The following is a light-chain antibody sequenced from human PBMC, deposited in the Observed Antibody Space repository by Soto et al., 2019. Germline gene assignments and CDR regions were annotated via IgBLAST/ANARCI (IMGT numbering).Light chain of an antibody. CDR3: SSYTSSSTLI. CDR1: SSDVGDYNY. CDR2: EVT. Sequence: QAVVTQPASVSGSPGQSITISCTGTSSDVGDYNYVSWYQHHPGKAPKLMIYEVTNRPSGVSNRFSGSKSGNTASLTISGLQTEDEADYYCSSYTSSSTLIFGGGTKLTVL. J-gene: IGLJ2*01. V-gene: IGLV2-14*01.